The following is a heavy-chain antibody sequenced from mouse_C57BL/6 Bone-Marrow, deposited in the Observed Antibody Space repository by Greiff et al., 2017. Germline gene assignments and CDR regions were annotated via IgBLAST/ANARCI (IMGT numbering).Heavy chain of an antibody. Sequence: QVQLQQSGPELVKPGASVKISCKASGYAFSSSWMNWVKQRPGKGLEWIGRIYPGDGDTNYNGKFKGKATLTADKSSSTAYMQRSSLTSEDSAVYFCARYYGSSYEYFDYWGQGTTLTVSS. CDR1: GYAFSSSW. CDR3: ARYYGSSYEYFDY. J-gene: IGHJ2*01. D-gene: IGHD1-1*01. CDR2: IYPGDGDT. V-gene: IGHV1-82*01.